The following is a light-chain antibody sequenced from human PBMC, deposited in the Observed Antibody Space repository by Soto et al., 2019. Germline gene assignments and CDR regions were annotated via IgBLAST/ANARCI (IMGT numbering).Light chain of an antibody. CDR3: QQYNKLPST. V-gene: IGKV3-15*01. CDR2: GAS. Sequence: EVLMTPSTTTLSLSPGERVTLSCQASQSISSNLAWYQQKPGQAPRLLIYGASTRATGIPARFSGSGSGTEFTLTISSLQSEDFAVYYCQQYNKLPSTVGQGTRLEIK. CDR1: QSISSN. J-gene: IGKJ5*01.